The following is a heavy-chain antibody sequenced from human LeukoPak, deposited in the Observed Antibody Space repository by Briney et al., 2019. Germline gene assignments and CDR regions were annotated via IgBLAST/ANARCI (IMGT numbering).Heavy chain of an antibody. Sequence: GGSLRLSCAASGFTISGNYMSWVRQPPGKGLEWVSQIYSGSNTYYADSVKGRFTISRDNSKNTLFLQMNSLRAEDSAVYFCARGNNGPHAFDIWGQGTMVTVSS. J-gene: IGHJ3*02. CDR1: GFTISGNY. CDR2: IYSGSNT. CDR3: ARGNNGPHAFDI. V-gene: IGHV3-66*01. D-gene: IGHD2-8*01.